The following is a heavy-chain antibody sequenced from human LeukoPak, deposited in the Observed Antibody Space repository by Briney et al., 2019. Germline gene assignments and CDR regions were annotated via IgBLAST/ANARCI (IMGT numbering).Heavy chain of an antibody. CDR2: IYHSGST. J-gene: IGHJ4*02. CDR3: ARGPLEYSSGVGHRVDY. CDR1: GGSISSGGYS. V-gene: IGHV4-30-2*01. Sequence: PSKTLSLTCAVSGGSISSGGYSWSWIRQPPGKGLEWIGYIYHSGSTYYNPSLKSRVTISVDRSKNQFSLKLSSVTAADTAVYYCARGPLEYSSGVGHRVDYWGQGTLVTVSS. D-gene: IGHD6-19*01.